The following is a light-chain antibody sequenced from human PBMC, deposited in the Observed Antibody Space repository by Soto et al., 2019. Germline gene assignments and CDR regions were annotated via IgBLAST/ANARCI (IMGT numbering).Light chain of an antibody. V-gene: IGKV3D-15*01. CDR1: QSVDND. J-gene: IGKJ3*01. CDR2: DAS. CDR3: QKLNNYPLT. Sequence: EIVMTQSPATLSVSPGDRATLSCRASQSVDNDLAWYQQKPGQPPRLLIYDASTRATGIPARFSGSQSGTEFTLTISSLQPEDIATYYCQKLNNYPLTFGPGTKVDIK.